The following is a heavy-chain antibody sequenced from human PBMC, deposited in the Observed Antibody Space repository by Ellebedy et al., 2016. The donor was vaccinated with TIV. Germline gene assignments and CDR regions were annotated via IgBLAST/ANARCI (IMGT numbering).Heavy chain of an antibody. CDR2: IIPILGIA. V-gene: IGHV1-69*04. CDR1: GGTFSSYA. J-gene: IGHJ4*02. CDR3: AILKGDY. Sequence: AASVKVSCKASGGTFSSYAISWVRQAPGQGLEWMGRIIPILGIANYAQKLQGRVTITADKSTSTAYMELSSLGSEDTAVYYCAILKGDYWGQGTMVTVSS.